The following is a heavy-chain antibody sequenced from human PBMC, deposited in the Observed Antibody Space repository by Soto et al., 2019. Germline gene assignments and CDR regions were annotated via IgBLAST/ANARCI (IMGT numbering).Heavy chain of an antibody. Sequence: PGGSLRLSCAASGFTFSSFAMSWVRQAPGKGLEWASTMSGSGGSTYYADSVKGRFTISRDNSKNTLYLQMNSLRAEDTAVYYCAIDRAVPEIYYYCGMGVWGQGTTVAVSS. D-gene: IGHD6-19*01. CDR2: MSGSGGST. CDR3: AIDRAVPEIYYYCGMGV. CDR1: GFTFSSFA. J-gene: IGHJ6*02. V-gene: IGHV3-23*01.